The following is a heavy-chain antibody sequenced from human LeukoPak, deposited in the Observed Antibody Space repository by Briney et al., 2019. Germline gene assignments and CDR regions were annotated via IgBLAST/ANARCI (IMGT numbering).Heavy chain of an antibody. CDR2: ISRSSSNI. CDR1: GFTFSSYS. CDR3: ERGPELGRGEGY. J-gene: IGHJ4*02. Sequence: GGSLRLSCAASGFTFSSYSMSWVRPAPGRGLEWVLYISRSSSNIIFGGSFKGPFTISRENAKNSLYLQMNNPRAEDTAVYFCERGPELGRGEGYWGQGTLVTVSS. V-gene: IGHV3-48*01. D-gene: IGHD2-21*01.